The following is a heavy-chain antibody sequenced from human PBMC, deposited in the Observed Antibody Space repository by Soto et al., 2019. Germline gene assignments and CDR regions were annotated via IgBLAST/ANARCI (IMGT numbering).Heavy chain of an antibody. CDR2: INPNSGGT. D-gene: IGHD6-6*01. CDR3: ARERQLVDAGYGMDV. Sequence: GASVKVSCKASGYTFTGYYMHWVRQAPGQGLEWMGWINPNSGGTNYAQKFQGWVTMTRDTSISTAYMELSRLRSDDTAVYYCARERQLVDAGYGMDVWGQGTTVTVSS. V-gene: IGHV1-2*04. CDR1: GYTFTGYY. J-gene: IGHJ6*02.